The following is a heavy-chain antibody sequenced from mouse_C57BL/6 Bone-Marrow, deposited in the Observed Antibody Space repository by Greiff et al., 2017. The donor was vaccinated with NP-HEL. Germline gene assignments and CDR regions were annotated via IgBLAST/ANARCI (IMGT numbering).Heavy chain of an antibody. CDR3: TRELIYYAMDD. CDR1: GYTFTSYW. CDR2: IYPGNSDT. Sequence: VQLQQSGTVLARPAASVKMSCKTSGYTFTSYWMHWVKQRPGQGLEWIGAIYPGNSDTTYNQKFKGKAQLTAGTTASTGYMERSSLTNEDTEVYDSTRELIYYAMDDWGQGTSVTVSA. J-gene: IGHJ4*01. V-gene: IGHV1-5*01. D-gene: IGHD1-1*01.